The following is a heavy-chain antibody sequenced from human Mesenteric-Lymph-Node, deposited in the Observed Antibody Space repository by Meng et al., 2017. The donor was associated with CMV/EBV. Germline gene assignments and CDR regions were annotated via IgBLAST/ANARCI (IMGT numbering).Heavy chain of an antibody. J-gene: IGHJ4*02. CDR2: INHSGST. V-gene: IGHV4-34*01. CDR1: GGAFNGYY. CDR3: ARGSSYDILTGYFDY. Sequence: VHLTPVGSGLLMPSETLPVTVAVYGGAFNGYYWNWSRQSPEKGLEWIGEINHSGSTTYNPSFTSRIIISVDTSTNQISLNMSSVTAADTAVYYCARGSSYDILTGYFDYWGQGALVTVSS. D-gene: IGHD3-9*01.